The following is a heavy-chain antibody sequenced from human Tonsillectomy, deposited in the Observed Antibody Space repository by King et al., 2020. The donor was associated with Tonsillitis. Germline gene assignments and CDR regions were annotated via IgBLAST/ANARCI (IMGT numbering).Heavy chain of an antibody. CDR1: GFTFSSYA. V-gene: IGHV3-30-3*01. D-gene: IGHD1-26*01. Sequence: VQLVESGGGVVQPGRSLRLSCAASGFTFSSYAMHWVRQAPGKGLEGVAVISFDGSSKNYADPVKGRFTITPDNSKNTVYLQMNSLRAEDTAVYYCARDKESGSFYGYFENWGQGALVTVSS. CDR2: ISFDGSSK. CDR3: ARDKESGSFYGYFEN. J-gene: IGHJ4*02.